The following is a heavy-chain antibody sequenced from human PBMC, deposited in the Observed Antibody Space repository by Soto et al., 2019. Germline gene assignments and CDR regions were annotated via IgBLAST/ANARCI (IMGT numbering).Heavy chain of an antibody. CDR3: ARVGDVVPFDY. Sequence: GGSLRLSCAASGFTFSSYEMNWVRQAPGKGLEWVSYISSSGSTIYYADSVKGRFTISRDNAKNSLYLQMNSLRAEDTAVYYCARVGDVVPFDYWGQGTLVTVSS. V-gene: IGHV3-48*03. CDR2: ISSSGSTI. J-gene: IGHJ4*02. D-gene: IGHD3-10*01. CDR1: GFTFSSYE.